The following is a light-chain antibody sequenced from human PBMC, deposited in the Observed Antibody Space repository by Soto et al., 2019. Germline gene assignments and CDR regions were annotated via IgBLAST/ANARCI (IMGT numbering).Light chain of an antibody. Sequence: QSALTQPPSASGTPGQRVTVFCSGSSSNIGSNTVNWYQQLPGTAPKLLIYDDNKRPSGIPDRFSGSKSGTSATLGITGFQTGDEADYYCGSWDSSLSAYVFGTGTKVTVL. V-gene: IGLV1-51*01. CDR1: SSNIGSNT. J-gene: IGLJ1*01. CDR3: GSWDSSLSAYV. CDR2: DDN.